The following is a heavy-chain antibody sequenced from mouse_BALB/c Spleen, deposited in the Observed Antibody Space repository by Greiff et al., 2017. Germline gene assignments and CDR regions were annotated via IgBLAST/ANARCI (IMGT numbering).Heavy chain of an antibody. J-gene: IGHJ2*01. Sequence: QVQLKQSGAELAKPGASVKMSCKASGYTFTSYWMHWVKQRPGQGLEWIGYINPSTGYTEYNQKFKDKATLTADKSSSTAYMQLSSLTSEDSAVYYCARSTMISSFDYWGQGTTLTVSS. CDR1: GYTFTSYW. CDR2: INPSTGYT. D-gene: IGHD2-4*01. CDR3: ARSTMISSFDY. V-gene: IGHV1-7*01.